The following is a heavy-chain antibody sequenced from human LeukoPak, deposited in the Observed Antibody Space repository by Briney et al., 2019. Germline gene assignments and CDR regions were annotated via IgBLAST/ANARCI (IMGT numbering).Heavy chain of an antibody. CDR3: ASAIFVENAFDI. D-gene: IGHD3-3*01. CDR1: GGSFSISY. V-gene: IGHV4-39*07. Sequence: PSETLALTCGVSGGSFSISYWSWIRQPPCKGLEWIGSIYYSGSTYYNPSLKSRVTISVDTSKNQFSLKMSSVTAADTAVYYCASAIFVENAFDIWGQGTMVTVSS. CDR2: IYYSGST. J-gene: IGHJ3*02.